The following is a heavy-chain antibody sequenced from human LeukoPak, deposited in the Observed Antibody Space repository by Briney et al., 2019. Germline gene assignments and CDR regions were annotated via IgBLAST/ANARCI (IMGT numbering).Heavy chain of an antibody. CDR1: TLTFSNYG. CDR2: IQYDGSIK. CDR3: TQEIDY. J-gene: IGHJ4*02. Sequence: PGGSLRLSCAASTLTFSNYGMHWVRQAPGKGLEGVAFIQYDGSIKQYADSVKGRFTISRDNSKNTLSLQMNSLRPEDTAVYYCTQEIDYWGQGTLVTVSS. V-gene: IGHV3-30*02.